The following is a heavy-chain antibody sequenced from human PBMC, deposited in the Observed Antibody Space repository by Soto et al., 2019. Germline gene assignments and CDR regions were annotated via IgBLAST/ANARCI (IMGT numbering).Heavy chain of an antibody. Sequence: PGEYLKISCKGSGYSFTSYWIGWVRQMPGKGLEWMGIIYPGDSDTRYSPSFQGQVTISADKSISTAYLQWSSLKASDTAMYYCARHGSPAAGGTYLSYYYYMDVWGKGTTVTVSS. CDR2: IYPGDSDT. D-gene: IGHD6-13*01. CDR1: GYSFTSYW. J-gene: IGHJ6*03. CDR3: ARHGSPAAGGTYLSYYYYMDV. V-gene: IGHV5-51*01.